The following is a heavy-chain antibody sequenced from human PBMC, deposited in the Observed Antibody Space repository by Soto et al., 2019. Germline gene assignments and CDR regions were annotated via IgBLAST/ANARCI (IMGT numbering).Heavy chain of an antibody. CDR3: AIPLIGSTVDL. CDR1: GYTFINYF. CDR2: VHPSRGTA. J-gene: IGHJ3*01. Sequence: QAQLLQSGAEMKKPGASVKVSCKASGYTFINYFIHWVRQAPGQGLEWIGIVHPSRGTADYAQKLRGRVTLTKDMSTRTVSRDLRNLRSEATAVYYCAIPLIGSTVDLWGQGTTVFVSS. D-gene: IGHD2-8*02. V-gene: IGHV1-46*01.